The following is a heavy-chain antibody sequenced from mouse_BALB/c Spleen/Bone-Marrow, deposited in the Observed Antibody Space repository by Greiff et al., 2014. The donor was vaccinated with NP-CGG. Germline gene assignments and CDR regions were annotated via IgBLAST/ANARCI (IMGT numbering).Heavy chain of an antibody. J-gene: IGHJ4*01. CDR2: TYPGTGST. CDR1: GYIFTSYW. Sequence: QVQLQQPGAELVRPGASVKLSCKTSGYIFTSYWIHWVKQRSGQGLEWIARTYPGTGSTYYNEKFKGKATLTADKSSSTAYMQLSSLKSEGSAVYFCARTVNPAMDYWGQGTSVTVSS. V-gene: IGHV1S132*01. CDR3: ARTVNPAMDY.